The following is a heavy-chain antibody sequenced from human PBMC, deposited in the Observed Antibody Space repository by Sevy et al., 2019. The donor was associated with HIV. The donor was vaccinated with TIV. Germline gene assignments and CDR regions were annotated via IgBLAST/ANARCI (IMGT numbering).Heavy chain of an antibody. CDR3: AKERGVGCTNGVCYGRWGFDY. Sequence: GGSLRLSCAASGFTFSSYAMSWVRQAPGKGLEWVSAISGSGGSTYYADPVKGRFTISRDNSKNTLYLQMNSLRAEDTAVYYCAKERGVGCTNGVCYGRWGFDYWGQGTLVTVSS. CDR1: GFTFSSYA. V-gene: IGHV3-23*01. D-gene: IGHD2-8*01. CDR2: ISGSGGST. J-gene: IGHJ4*02.